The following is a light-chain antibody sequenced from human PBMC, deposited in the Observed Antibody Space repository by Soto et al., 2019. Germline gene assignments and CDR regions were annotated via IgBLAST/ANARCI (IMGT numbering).Light chain of an antibody. J-gene: IGKJ4*01. CDR2: DAS. CDR1: QSVSSY. V-gene: IGKV3-11*01. CDR3: QQRSNWPLT. Sequence: EIVLTQSPATLSLSPGERATLSCRASQSVSSYLAWYQQKPGQAPRLLIYDASNRATGIPARFSGSGSGTDFTLTISSLEPENFAVYYWQQRSNWPLTFGGGTKLEIK.